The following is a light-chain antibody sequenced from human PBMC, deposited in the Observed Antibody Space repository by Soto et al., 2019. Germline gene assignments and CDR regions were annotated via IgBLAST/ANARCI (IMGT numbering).Light chain of an antibody. J-gene: IGKJ1*01. CDR2: KAS. Sequence: DIQMTQSPSNLSGSVGDRVTITCRASQTISSWLAWYQQKPGKAPKLLIYKASTLKSGVPSRFSGSGSGTDFSLTISSLQPEDFATYYCQQSYSTPPWTFGQGTKVDIK. CDR1: QTISSW. CDR3: QQSYSTPPWT. V-gene: IGKV1-5*03.